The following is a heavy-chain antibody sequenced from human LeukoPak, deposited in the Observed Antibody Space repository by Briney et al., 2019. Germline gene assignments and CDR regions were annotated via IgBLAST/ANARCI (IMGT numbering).Heavy chain of an antibody. CDR3: ASHNSGWYTYYMDV. CDR2: FYQSGST. D-gene: IGHD6-19*01. J-gene: IGHJ6*03. V-gene: IGHV4-59*08. CDR1: GGSITSHY. Sequence: KPSETLSLTCTVSGGSITSHYCIWIRQPPGKGLEWIGSFYQSGSTNYSPSLKSRVTISVDASKNQFSLQLTSVTAADTAVYYCASHNSGWYTYYMDVWGAGTTVTVSS.